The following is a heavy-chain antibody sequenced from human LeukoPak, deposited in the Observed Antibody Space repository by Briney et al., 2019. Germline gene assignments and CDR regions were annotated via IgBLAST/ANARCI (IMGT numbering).Heavy chain of an antibody. J-gene: IGHJ4*02. CDR3: AAETLDILTGYYADY. V-gene: IGHV4-4*07. CDR1: SGSLSSSY. Sequence: SETLSLTCTLSSGSLSSSYWSWIRQPAGKGLEWIGRIYTSGSTNYNPSLKSRVTMSVDTSKNQFSLKLSSVAAADTAVYYCAAETLDILTGYYADYWGQGTLVTVSS. CDR2: IYTSGST. D-gene: IGHD3-9*01.